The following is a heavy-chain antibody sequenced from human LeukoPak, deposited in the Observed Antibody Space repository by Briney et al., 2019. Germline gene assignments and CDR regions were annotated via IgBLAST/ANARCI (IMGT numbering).Heavy chain of an antibody. Sequence: GGSLRLSCAASGFTFNSYTMNWVRQAPGKGLEWVSCVTKSSDYIYYADSVRGRFTISRDNAKNLVYLEMNSLRAEDTGVYYCAREEDSRAIRTSDGLDVWGEGTTVPVSP. J-gene: IGHJ6*04. D-gene: IGHD3-22*01. CDR2: VTKSSDYI. CDR1: GFTFNSYT. CDR3: AREEDSRAIRTSDGLDV. V-gene: IGHV3-21*01.